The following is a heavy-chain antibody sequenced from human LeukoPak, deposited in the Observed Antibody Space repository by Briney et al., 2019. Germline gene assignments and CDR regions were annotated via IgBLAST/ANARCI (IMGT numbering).Heavy chain of an antibody. CDR2: XSYDGSNK. D-gene: IGHD2-2*01. Sequence: GGSLRLSCAASGFTFSSYAMHWVRQAPGKGLEXXXXXSYDGSNKYYADSVKGRFTISRDNSKNTLYLQMNSLRAEDTAVYYCARGREIVVVPAASNYWGQGTLVTVSS. CDR1: GFTFSSYA. J-gene: IGHJ4*02. V-gene: IGHV3-30-3*01. CDR3: ARGREIVVVPAASNY.